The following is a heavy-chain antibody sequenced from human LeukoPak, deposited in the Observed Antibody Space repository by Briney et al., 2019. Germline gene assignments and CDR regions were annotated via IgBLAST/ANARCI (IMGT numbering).Heavy chain of an antibody. V-gene: IGHV4-59*01. CDR2: IYYSEST. D-gene: IGHD1-7*01. CDR3: ARGPELELLRLHWFDP. CDR1: GGSISSYY. Sequence: SETLSLTCTVSGGSISSYYWSWIRQPPGKGLEWIGYIYYSESTNYNPSLKSRVTISVDTSKNQFSLKLSSVTAADTAVYYCARGPELELLRLHWFDPWGQGTLVTVSS. J-gene: IGHJ5*02.